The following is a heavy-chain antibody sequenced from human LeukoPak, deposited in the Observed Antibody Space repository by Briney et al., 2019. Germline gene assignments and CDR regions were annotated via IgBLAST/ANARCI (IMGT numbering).Heavy chain of an antibody. D-gene: IGHD3-9*01. CDR1: GFTPSSYW. CDR3: ARYFDWSYIDY. V-gene: IGHV3-74*01. J-gene: IGHJ4*02. Sequence: GGSLRLSCAASGFTPSSYWMHWVRQAPGKGLVWVSRINSDGSSTSYADSVKGRFTISRDNAKNTLYLQMNSLRAEDTAVYYCARYFDWSYIDYWGQGTLVSVSS. CDR2: INSDGSST.